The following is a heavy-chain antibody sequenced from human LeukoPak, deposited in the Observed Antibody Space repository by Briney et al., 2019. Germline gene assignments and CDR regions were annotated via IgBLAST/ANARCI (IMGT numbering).Heavy chain of an antibody. J-gene: IGHJ4*02. D-gene: IGHD4-17*01. CDR2: INSDGSST. CDR3: AKDLTTVTTGYY. V-gene: IGHV3-74*01. CDR1: GFTFRSSW. Sequence: GGSLRLSCAASGFTFRSSWIHWVRQVPGKGLVWVSRINSDGSSTNYADSVKGRFTISRGNAKNTLYLQMDSLRAEDTAVYYCAKDLTTVTTGYYWGQGTLVTVSS.